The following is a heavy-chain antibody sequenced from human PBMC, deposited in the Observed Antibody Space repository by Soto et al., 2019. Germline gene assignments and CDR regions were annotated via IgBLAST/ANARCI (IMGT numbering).Heavy chain of an antibody. CDR2: ISGSGGST. Sequence: EVQLLESGGGLVQPGGSLRLSCAASGFTFSSYAMSWVRQAPGKGLEWVSAISGSGGSTYYADSVKGRFTISRDNSKNPRYLQMNSLRAEDTAVYYCAKDPPTSYDFWSGYCPIDYWGQGTLVTVSS. CDR1: GFTFSSYA. J-gene: IGHJ4*02. CDR3: AKDPPTSYDFWSGYCPIDY. V-gene: IGHV3-23*01. D-gene: IGHD3-3*01.